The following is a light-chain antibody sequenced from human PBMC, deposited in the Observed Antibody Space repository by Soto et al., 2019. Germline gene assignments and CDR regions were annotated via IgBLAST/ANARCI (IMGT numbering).Light chain of an antibody. J-gene: IGKJ4*01. CDR2: KAS. CDR1: QSSSGW. V-gene: IGKV1-5*03. Sequence: DIQMTQSPSTLSASVGDRVTITCRASQSSSGWLAWYQQKAGKAPKLMIYKASSLESGVPSRFSGSGSGTEFTLTINSLQPDDFATYYCQRYNSYPLSFGGGTKVEIK. CDR3: QRYNSYPLS.